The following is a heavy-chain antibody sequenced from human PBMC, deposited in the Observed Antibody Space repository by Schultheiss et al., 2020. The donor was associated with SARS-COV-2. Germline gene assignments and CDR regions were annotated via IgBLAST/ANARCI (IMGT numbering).Heavy chain of an antibody. D-gene: IGHD2-15*01. CDR1: GGTFISYA. Sequence: ASVKVSCKASGGTFISYAISWVRQAPGQRLEWMGWINAGNGNTKYSQKFQGRVTMTEDTSTDTVYMELSSLRSEDTAVYYCARVVVRYYYGMDVWGQGTTVTVSS. CDR2: INAGNGNT. V-gene: IGHV1-3*01. CDR3: ARVVVRYYYGMDV. J-gene: IGHJ6*02.